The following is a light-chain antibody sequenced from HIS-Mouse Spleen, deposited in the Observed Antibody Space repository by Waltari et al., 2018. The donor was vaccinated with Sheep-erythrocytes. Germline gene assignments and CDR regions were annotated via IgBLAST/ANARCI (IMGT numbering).Light chain of an antibody. Sequence: SALTQPRSVSGSPGQSVTIPCTGTSRYVGGYNYVSRYQQHPGKAPKLMIYDVSKRPSGVPDRFSGSKSGNTASLTISGLQAEDEADYYCCSYAGSYNHVFATGTKVTVL. CDR2: DVS. CDR3: CSYAGSYNHV. V-gene: IGLV2-11*01. J-gene: IGLJ1*01. CDR1: SRYVGGYNY.